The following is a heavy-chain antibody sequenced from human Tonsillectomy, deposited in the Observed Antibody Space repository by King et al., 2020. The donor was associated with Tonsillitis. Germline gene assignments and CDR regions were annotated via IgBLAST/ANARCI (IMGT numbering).Heavy chain of an antibody. D-gene: IGHD3-22*01. CDR2: ISWNSGSI. J-gene: IGHJ3*02. CDR1: GFTFDDYA. CDR3: AKDMAYDSSGPVAFDI. V-gene: IGHV3-9*01. Sequence: VQPVESGGGLVQPGRSLRLSCAASGFTFDDYAMHWVRQAPGKGLEWVSGISWNSGSIGYADSVKGRFTISRDNAKNSLYLQMNSLRAEDTALYYCAKDMAYDSSGPVAFDIWGQGTMVTVSS.